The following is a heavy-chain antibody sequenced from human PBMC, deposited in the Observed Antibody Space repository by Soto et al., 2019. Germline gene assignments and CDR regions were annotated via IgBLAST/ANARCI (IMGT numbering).Heavy chain of an antibody. D-gene: IGHD6-19*01. CDR1: GFTFSNYG. J-gene: IGHJ4*02. CDR3: ARDHHSSGWFYFGH. Sequence: QVQLVESGGGVVQPGRSLRLSCAASGFTFSNYGMHWVRQAPGKGLEWVAIISFDGSNKFSADSVKGRFTISRDNSKNTLYLQMNSLRAEDTAVYYCARDHHSSGWFYFGHWGQGTLVTVSS. CDR2: ISFDGSNK. V-gene: IGHV3-33*05.